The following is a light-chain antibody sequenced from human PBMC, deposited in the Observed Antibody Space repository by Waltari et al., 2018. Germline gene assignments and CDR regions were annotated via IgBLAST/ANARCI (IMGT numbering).Light chain of an antibody. Sequence: QSVLTQPPSVSAAPGQKVTISCPGSSPNFGNNYVTWYQQFPGKAPKLLIYDNNKRPSGIPDRFSGSKSGTSATLGITGLQTGDEADYYCGTWDSSLRGGVFGGGTKLTVL. V-gene: IGLV1-51*01. CDR1: SPNFGNNY. CDR2: DNN. CDR3: GTWDSSLRGGV. J-gene: IGLJ2*01.